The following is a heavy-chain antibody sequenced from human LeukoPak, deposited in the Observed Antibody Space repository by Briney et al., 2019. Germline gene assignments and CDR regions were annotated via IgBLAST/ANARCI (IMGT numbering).Heavy chain of an antibody. V-gene: IGHV4-61*02. CDR3: ARGITMKGDWFDP. CDR2: IYTSGST. CDR1: GGSISSGSYY. Sequence: SETLSLTCTVSGGSISSGSYYWSWIRQPAGKGLEWIGRIYTSGSTNYNPSHKSRVTISVDTSKNQFSLKLSSVTAADTAVYYCARGITMKGDWFDPWGQGTLVTVSS. J-gene: IGHJ5*02. D-gene: IGHD3-22*01.